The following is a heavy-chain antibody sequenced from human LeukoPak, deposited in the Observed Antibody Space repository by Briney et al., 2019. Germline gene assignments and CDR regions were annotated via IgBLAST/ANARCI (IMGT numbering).Heavy chain of an antibody. Sequence: GGSLRLSCATSGFTFSNYGMSWVRQAPGKGLEWVSSISSSSSYIYYADSVKGRFTISRDNAKNSLYLQMNSLRAEDTAVYYCARVVAGFDYWGQGTLVTVSS. CDR2: ISSSSSYI. D-gene: IGHD6-19*01. CDR1: GFTFSNYG. J-gene: IGHJ4*02. CDR3: ARVVAGFDY. V-gene: IGHV3-21*01.